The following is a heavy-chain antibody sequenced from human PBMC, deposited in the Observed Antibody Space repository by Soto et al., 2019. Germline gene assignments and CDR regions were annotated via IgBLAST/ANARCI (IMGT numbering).Heavy chain of an antibody. CDR3: VRQRSSGSYQHRALDY. D-gene: IGHD3-10*01. V-gene: IGHV5-51*03. J-gene: IGHJ4*02. CDR1: GYSFSNFW. CDR2: IYPEDSDT. Sequence: EEQLVQSGSEVKAPGESLKISCQGSGYSFSNFWVAWVRQTPGKGLEWMGIIYPEDSDTKYSPSFQGQVTFSVDKSTDAAVLRGTRLKASATATYFCVRQRSSGSYQHRALDYWGQGTPVIVSS.